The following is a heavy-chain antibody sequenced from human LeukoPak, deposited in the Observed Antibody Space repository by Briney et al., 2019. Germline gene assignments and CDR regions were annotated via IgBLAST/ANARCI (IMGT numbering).Heavy chain of an antibody. D-gene: IGHD3-22*01. CDR3: ARAPMSYDSSGFGGAFDI. Sequence: GRSLRLSCAASGFTFSNYAMHWVRQAPGKGLEWVAVISYDGTNRYYADSVKGRFTISRDNSKNTMYLQMNSLRAEDTAMYYCARAPMSYDSSGFGGAFDIWGQGTMVTVSS. V-gene: IGHV3-30-3*01. J-gene: IGHJ3*02. CDR1: GFTFSNYA. CDR2: ISYDGTNR.